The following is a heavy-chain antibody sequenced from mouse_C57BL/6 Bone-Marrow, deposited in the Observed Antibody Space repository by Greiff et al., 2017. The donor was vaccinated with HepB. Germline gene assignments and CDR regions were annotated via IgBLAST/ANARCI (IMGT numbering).Heavy chain of an antibody. Sequence: EVHLVESGGGLVKPGGSLKLSCAASGFTFSGYAMSWVRQTPEKRLEWVATISDGGSYTYYPDNVKGRFTISRDNAKNNLYLQMSHLKSEDTAMYYCASTPITTVVYFDYWGQGTTLTVSS. J-gene: IGHJ2*01. CDR3: ASTPITTVVYFDY. V-gene: IGHV5-4*01. CDR1: GFTFSGYA. D-gene: IGHD1-1*01. CDR2: ISDGGSYT.